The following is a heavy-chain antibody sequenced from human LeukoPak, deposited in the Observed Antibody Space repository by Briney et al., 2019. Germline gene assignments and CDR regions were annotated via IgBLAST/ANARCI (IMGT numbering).Heavy chain of an antibody. V-gene: IGHV4-34*01. D-gene: IGHD2-2*02. J-gene: IGHJ6*02. CDR3: ARGLVVPAAIALYYYGMDV. Sequence: SETLSLTCAVYGGSLSGYYWSWIRQPPGKGLEWIGEINHSGSTNYNPSLKSRVTISVDTSKNQFSLKLSSVTAADTAVYYCARGLVVPAAIALYYYGMDVWGQGTTVTVSS. CDR2: INHSGST. CDR1: GGSLSGYY.